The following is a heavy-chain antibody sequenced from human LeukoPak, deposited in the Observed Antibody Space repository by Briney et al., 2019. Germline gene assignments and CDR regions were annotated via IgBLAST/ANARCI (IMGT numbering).Heavy chain of an antibody. J-gene: IGHJ4*02. CDR3: ARVMSGSYRLFDY. CDR2: IYPGDSDT. CDR1: GYSFTSYW. Sequence: HGESLKISSKGSGYSFTSYWIGWVRQMPGKGLEWMGIIYPGDSDTRYSPSFRGQVTISADKSISTAYPQWSSLKASDTAMYYCARVMSGSYRLFDYWGQGTLVTVSS. V-gene: IGHV5-51*01. D-gene: IGHD1-26*01.